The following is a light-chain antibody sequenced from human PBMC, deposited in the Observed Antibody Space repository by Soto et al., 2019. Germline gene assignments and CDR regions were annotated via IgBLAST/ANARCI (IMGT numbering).Light chain of an antibody. Sequence: DVVMTQSPLSLPVTLGQPASISCRSSRSLIYSDGNAYLNWFHQRPGQSPRRLIYKASNRDSGVPDRFSGSGSGTDFTLHINRVEAEDVGVYYCLQGTHWPATFGRGTRVEIE. CDR3: LQGTHWPAT. J-gene: IGKJ1*01. CDR1: RSLIYSDGNAY. V-gene: IGKV2-30*01. CDR2: KAS.